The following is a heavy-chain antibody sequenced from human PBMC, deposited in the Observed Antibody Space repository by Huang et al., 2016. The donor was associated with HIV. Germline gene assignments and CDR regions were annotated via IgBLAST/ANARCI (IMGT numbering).Heavy chain of an antibody. J-gene: IGHJ4*02. CDR2: NYCSGST. CDR1: GGSFSSSFYY. CDR3: ARHDPYYYGSGSYYNNPIY. Sequence: QLQLQESGPGLVKPSETLSLTSTVSGGSFSSSFYYRGWIRQPPGKGLEWIGSNYCSGSTHYNPSLRRRFTISVGTSKNQFSLKLSSVAAADTAVYYCARHDPYYYGSGSYYNNPIYWCQGTLVTVSS. D-gene: IGHD3-10*01. V-gene: IGHV4-39*01.